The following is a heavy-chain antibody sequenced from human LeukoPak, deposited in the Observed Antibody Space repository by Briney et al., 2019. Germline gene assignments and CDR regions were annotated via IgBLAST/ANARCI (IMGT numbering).Heavy chain of an antibody. Sequence: SETLSLTCAVYGGSFSGYYWSWIRQPPGKGLEWIGEINHSGSTNYNPSLKSRVTISVDTSKNQFSLKLSSVTAADTAVYYCARGRLFDYWGQGTLVTVSS. V-gene: IGHV4-34*01. D-gene: IGHD6-25*01. CDR3: ARGRLFDY. CDR2: INHSGST. J-gene: IGHJ4*02. CDR1: GGSFSGYY.